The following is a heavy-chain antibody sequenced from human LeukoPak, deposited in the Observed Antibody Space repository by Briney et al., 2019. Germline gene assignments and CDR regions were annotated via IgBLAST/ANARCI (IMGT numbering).Heavy chain of an antibody. CDR1: GFTFSDYY. V-gene: IGHV3-11*04. CDR3: ARDKSFTIFGVVNNWFDP. Sequence: KPGGSLRLSCAASGFTFSDYYMSWIRQAPGKGLEWVSYISSSGSTIYYADSVKGRFTISRDYAKNSLYLQMNSLRAEDTAVYYCARDKSFTIFGVVNNWFDPWGQGTLVTVSS. CDR2: ISSSGSTI. J-gene: IGHJ5*02. D-gene: IGHD3-3*01.